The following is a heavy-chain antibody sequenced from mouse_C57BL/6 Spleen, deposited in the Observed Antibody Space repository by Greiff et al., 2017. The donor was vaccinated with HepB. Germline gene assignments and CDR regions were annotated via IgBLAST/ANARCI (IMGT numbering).Heavy chain of an antibody. CDR3: ARFTVEAGEYLDY. D-gene: IGHD1-1*01. J-gene: IGHJ2*01. CDR1: GYTFTSYW. CDR2: INPSSGYT. Sequence: VQVVESGAELAKPGASVKLSCKASGYTFTSYWMHWVKQRPGQGLEWIGYINPSSGYTKYNQKFKDKATLTADKSSSTAYMQLSSLTYEDSAVYYCARFTVEAGEYLDYWGQGTTLTVSS. V-gene: IGHV1-7*01.